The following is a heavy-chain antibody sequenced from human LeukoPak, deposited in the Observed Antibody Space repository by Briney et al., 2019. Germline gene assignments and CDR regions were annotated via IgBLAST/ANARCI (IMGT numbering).Heavy chain of an antibody. V-gene: IGHV4-34*01. J-gene: IGHJ4*02. D-gene: IGHD3-10*01. Sequence: SETLSLTCAVYGGSFNGHYWSWIRQPPGKGLEWIGEINHRGSTDSNPSLRSRVTISVDTSNNQFSLRLSSVTAADTAVYYCARGNYYFGSGSYYPFDFWGQGTLVPVSS. CDR3: ARGNYYFGSGSYYPFDF. CDR1: GGSFNGHY. CDR2: INHRGST.